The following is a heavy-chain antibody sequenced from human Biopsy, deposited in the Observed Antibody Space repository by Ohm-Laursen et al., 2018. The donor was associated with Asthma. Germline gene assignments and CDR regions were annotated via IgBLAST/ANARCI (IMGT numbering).Heavy chain of an antibody. Sequence: SLRLSCSASGFTVSSNGMSWVRQAPGKGLEWVAGIFFDGSDKYYADSVKGRFTISRDNSKDTLYLQVNSLRGDDTAVYYCARGKTWGRSYYFDYWGQGTLVTVSS. CDR2: IFFDGSDK. D-gene: IGHD6-6*01. V-gene: IGHV3-30*03. J-gene: IGHJ4*02. CDR1: GFTVSSNG. CDR3: ARGKTWGRSYYFDY.